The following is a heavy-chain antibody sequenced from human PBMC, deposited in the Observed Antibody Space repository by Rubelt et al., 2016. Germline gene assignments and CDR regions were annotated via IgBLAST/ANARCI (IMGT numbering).Heavy chain of an antibody. J-gene: IGHJ5*02. D-gene: IGHD2-2*01. CDR1: GYTFTSYG. V-gene: IGHV1-18*01. Sequence: QVQLVQSGAEVKKPGASVKVSCKASGYTFTSYGISWVRQAPGQGLEWMGWISAYNGNTNYAQKLQGRGTMTPDTSTSTAYMGPRRLRSDDTAVYYWARVVVGYCSSTSCPGGDWFDPWGQGTLVTASS. CDR2: ISAYNGNT. CDR3: ARVVVGYCSSTSCPGGDWFDP.